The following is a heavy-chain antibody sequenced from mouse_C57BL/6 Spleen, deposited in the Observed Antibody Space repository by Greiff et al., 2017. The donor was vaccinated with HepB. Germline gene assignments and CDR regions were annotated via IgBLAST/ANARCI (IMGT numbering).Heavy chain of an antibody. D-gene: IGHD2-3*01. CDR3: ARILDGYYYFDY. Sequence: QVQLQQPGAELVKPGASVKLSCKASGYTFTSYWMQWVKQRPGQGLEWIGEIDPSDSYTNYKQKFKGKATLTVNTSSRTAYMQLRSLTSEDSAVYYCARILDGYYYFDYRGQGTTLTVSS. V-gene: IGHV1-50*01. CDR1: GYTFTSYW. CDR2: IDPSDSYT. J-gene: IGHJ2*01.